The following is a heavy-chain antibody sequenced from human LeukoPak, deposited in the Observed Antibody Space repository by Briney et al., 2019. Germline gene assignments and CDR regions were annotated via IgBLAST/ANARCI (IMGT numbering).Heavy chain of an antibody. V-gene: IGHV4-34*01. D-gene: IGHD3-16*02. Sequence: SETLSLTCAVYGGSFSGYYWSWIRQPPGKGLEWMGEINHSGSTNYNPSLKSRVTISVDTSKNQFSLKLSSVTAADTAVYYCARGESRIETPSYWGQGTLVTVSS. CDR1: GGSFSGYY. J-gene: IGHJ4*02. CDR3: ARGESRIETPSY. CDR2: INHSGST.